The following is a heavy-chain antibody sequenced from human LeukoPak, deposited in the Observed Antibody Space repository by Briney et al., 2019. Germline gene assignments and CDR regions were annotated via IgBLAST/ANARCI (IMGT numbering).Heavy chain of an antibody. D-gene: IGHD3-22*01. CDR1: GCCFSSYW. V-gene: IGHV5-51*01. J-gene: IGHJ4*02. CDR3: ARLESSGYYYVHF. Sequence: GEALQISCKGSGCCFSSYWKGRVRQMPGRGLEGMGIIYAVHSHTRYSPSFQRHVTISAHKSISTAYLQWSSLKASDTAKYYCARLESSGYYYVHFWGQGTPVTVSS. CDR2: IYAVHSHT.